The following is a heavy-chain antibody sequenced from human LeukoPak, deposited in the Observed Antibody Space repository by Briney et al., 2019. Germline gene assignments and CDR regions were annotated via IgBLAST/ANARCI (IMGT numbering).Heavy chain of an antibody. D-gene: IGHD5-24*01. CDR2: ISGSGGST. CDR3: AKAGHYPQLSPYNT. CDR1: GFTFSSYA. Sequence: GGSLRLSCAASGFTFSSYAMSWVRQAPGKGLEWDSAISGSGGSTYYADSVKGRFTISRDNSKNTLYLEMNSLRAEDTAVYYCAKAGHYPQLSPYNTWGQGTLVTVSS. V-gene: IGHV3-23*01. J-gene: IGHJ5*02.